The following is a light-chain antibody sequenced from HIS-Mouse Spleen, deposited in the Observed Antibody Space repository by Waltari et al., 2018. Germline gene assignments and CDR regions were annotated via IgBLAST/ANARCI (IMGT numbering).Light chain of an antibody. CDR3: NSRDSSGNQV. CDR2: GKN. V-gene: IGLV3-19*01. J-gene: IGLJ3*02. Sequence: SSELTQDPAVSVALGQTVRITCQGDRLLSHYAIWYQQKPGQDPVLVIYGKNNRPSGIPDRFSGSSSGNTASLTITGAQAEDEADYYCNSRDSSGNQVFGGGTKLTVL. CDR1: RLLSHY.